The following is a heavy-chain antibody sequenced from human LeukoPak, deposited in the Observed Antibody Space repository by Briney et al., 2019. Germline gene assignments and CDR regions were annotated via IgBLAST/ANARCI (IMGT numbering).Heavy chain of an antibody. CDR1: GFTFSSYA. Sequence: PPGGSLRLSCAASGFTFSSYAMHWVHQAPGKGLEYVSVISSNGGSTYYANSVKGRFTISRDNSKNTLYLQMGSLRAEDMAVYYCASATIRYDSSGYSFDYWGQGTLVTVSS. D-gene: IGHD3-22*01. CDR3: ASATIRYDSSGYSFDY. V-gene: IGHV3-64*01. CDR2: ISSNGGST. J-gene: IGHJ4*02.